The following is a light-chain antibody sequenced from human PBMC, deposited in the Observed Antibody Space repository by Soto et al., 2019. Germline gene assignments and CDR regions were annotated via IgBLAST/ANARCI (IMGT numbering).Light chain of an antibody. CDR1: NSDVGTYDY. CDR3: SSKTTTNTII. CDR2: DVG. J-gene: IGLJ2*01. Sequence: QSALSQPASVSGPPGQSIAISCTGTNSDVGTYDYVSWYQQHPGKAPKLMIYDVGKRPSGISDRFSGSKSGNTASLTISGLLAEDEAEYYCSSKTTTNTIIFGGGTKVTVL. V-gene: IGLV2-14*03.